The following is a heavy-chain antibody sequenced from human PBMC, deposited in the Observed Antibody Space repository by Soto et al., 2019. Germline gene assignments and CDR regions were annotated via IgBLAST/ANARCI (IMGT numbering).Heavy chain of an antibody. J-gene: IGHJ6*02. CDR1: GYTFTSYG. CDR3: ATDCSSTSCYGRYYGIDV. D-gene: IGHD2-2*01. Sequence: ASVKVSCKASGYTFTSYGISWVRQAPGQGLEWMGWISAYNGNTNYAQKLQGRVTMTTDTSTSTAYMELRSLRSDDTAVYYCATDCSSTSCYGRYYGIDVWGQGTTVTVSS. CDR2: ISAYNGNT. V-gene: IGHV1-18*01.